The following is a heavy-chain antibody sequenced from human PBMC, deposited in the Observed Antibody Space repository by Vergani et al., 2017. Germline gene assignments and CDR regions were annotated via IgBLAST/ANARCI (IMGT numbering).Heavy chain of an antibody. J-gene: IGHJ4*02. D-gene: IGHD3-3*01. CDR2: IYYSGST. CDR3: AASVSDDFWGGDPASLSFDY. V-gene: IGHV4-39*01. CDR1: GGYISSSSYY. Sequence: QLQLQESGPGLVKPSETLSLTCTVSGGYISSSSYYWGWIRQPPGKGLEWIGSIYYSGSTYYNPSFKSRVTISVDTSKNQFSLKLSSVTAADTAVYYCAASVSDDFWGGDPASLSFDYWGQGTLVTVSS.